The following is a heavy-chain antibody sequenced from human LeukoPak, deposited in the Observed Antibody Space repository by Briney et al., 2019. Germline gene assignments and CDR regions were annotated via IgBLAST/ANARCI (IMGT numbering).Heavy chain of an antibody. V-gene: IGHV1-2*02. CDR1: GYTFTGYY. CDR3: AKDNSGWSVDY. CDR2: INPNSGGT. D-gene: IGHD6-19*01. J-gene: IGHJ4*02. Sequence: ASVKVSCKASGYTFTGYYMHWVRQAPGQGLEWMGWINPNSGGTNYAQKFQGRVTMTRDTSISTAYVELSGLRSEDTAVYYCAKDNSGWSVDYWGQGTLVTVSS.